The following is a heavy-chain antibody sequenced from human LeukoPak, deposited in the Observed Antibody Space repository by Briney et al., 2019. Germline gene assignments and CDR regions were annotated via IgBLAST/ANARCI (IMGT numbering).Heavy chain of an antibody. CDR2: ISSSGSTI. V-gene: IGHV3-48*03. CDR3: ARVPLSYDYGDYGIDY. J-gene: IGHJ4*02. Sequence: PGGSLRLSCAASGSTFSSYEMNWVRQAPGKGLEWVSYISSSGSTIYYADSVKGRFTISRDNAKNSLYLQMNSLRAEDTAVYYCARVPLSYDYGDYGIDYWGQGTLVTVSS. D-gene: IGHD4-17*01. CDR1: GSTFSSYE.